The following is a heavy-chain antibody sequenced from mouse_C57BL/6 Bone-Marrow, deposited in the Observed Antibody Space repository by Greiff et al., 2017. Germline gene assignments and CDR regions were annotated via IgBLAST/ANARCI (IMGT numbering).Heavy chain of an antibody. J-gene: IGHJ3*01. CDR2: ISSGGSYT. CDR1: GFTFSSYG. D-gene: IGHD4-1*01. CDR3: AKLNWAWFAY. V-gene: IGHV5-6*01. Sequence: EVQVVESGGDLVKPGGSLKLSCAASGFTFSSYGMSWVRQTPDKRLEWVATISSGGSYTYYPDSVKGRFTISRDNAKNTRYLQMSGLKSEDTAMYYCAKLNWAWFAYWGQGTLVTVSA.